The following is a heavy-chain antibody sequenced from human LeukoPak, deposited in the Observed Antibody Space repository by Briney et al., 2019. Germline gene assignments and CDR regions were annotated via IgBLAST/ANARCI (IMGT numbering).Heavy chain of an antibody. Sequence: GGSLRLSCAASGFSFSTYWMAWVRQAPGNGLEWVASVKEDESDKYYVDSVKGRFTVSRDNAANSLYLQMSSLRAEDTAVYFCAGDTWLGSPAFDSWGQGTLVIVSS. CDR3: AGDTWLGSPAFDS. V-gene: IGHV3-7*01. J-gene: IGHJ4*02. CDR2: VKEDESDK. CDR1: GFSFSTYW. D-gene: IGHD5-18*01.